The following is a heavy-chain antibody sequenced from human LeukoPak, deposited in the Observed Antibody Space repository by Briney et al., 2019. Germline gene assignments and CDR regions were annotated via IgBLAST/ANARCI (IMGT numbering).Heavy chain of an antibody. Sequence: ASVKVSCKASGYTFTSYYMHWVRQAPGQGLEWMGIINPSGGSTSYAQKFQGRVTMTRDMSTSTVYMELSSLRSEDTAVYYCARENPDTAMVMSDPAWNDAFDIWGQGTMVTVSS. V-gene: IGHV1-46*01. CDR2: INPSGGST. D-gene: IGHD5-18*01. CDR1: GYTFTSYY. J-gene: IGHJ3*02. CDR3: ARENPDTAMVMSDPAWNDAFDI.